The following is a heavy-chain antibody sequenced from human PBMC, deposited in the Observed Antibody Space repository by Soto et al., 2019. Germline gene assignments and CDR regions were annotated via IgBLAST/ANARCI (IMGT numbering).Heavy chain of an antibody. D-gene: IGHD3-22*01. CDR2: ISGSGGNT. Sequence: EVQLLESGGGLVQPGGSLRLSCAASGFTFTNYAMSWVRQAPGQGLDWVAVISGSGGNTYYADSVKGRFTISRDNSKHTLYLQMNGLGAEDTAVYYCAKGGDSSRYSYVYYFDYWGQGTLVTVSS. V-gene: IGHV3-23*01. CDR1: GFTFTNYA. CDR3: AKGGDSSRYSYVYYFDY. J-gene: IGHJ4*02.